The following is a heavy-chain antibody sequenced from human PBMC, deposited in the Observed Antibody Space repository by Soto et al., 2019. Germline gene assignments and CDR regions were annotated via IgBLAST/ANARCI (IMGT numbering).Heavy chain of an antibody. J-gene: IGHJ4*02. CDR2: IHYSGST. V-gene: IGHV4-39*01. CDR3: ARHEGNGNVWPLDY. Sequence: SETLSLTCTVSGDSIGTTHSYWAWIRQSPGKGLEWIGNIHYSGSTYYMPSLRSRVTLSVDTSKNQFSLRLTSVTAEDTAVYYCARHEGNGNVWPLDYWGQGILVTV. CDR1: GDSIGTTHSY. D-gene: IGHD2-8*01.